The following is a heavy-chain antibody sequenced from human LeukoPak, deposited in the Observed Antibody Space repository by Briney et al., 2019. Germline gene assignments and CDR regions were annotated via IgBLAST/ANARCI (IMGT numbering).Heavy chain of an antibody. CDR3: ARGGWGTAIDY. Sequence: PGGSLRLFCAASGFTFSSYWMHWVRQAPGKGLVWVSYISGDGSSTTYADSVKGRFTISRDNAKNTLDLQMNSLRAEDTAVYYCARGGWGTAIDYWAQGTLVTVSS. D-gene: IGHD1-7*01. CDR2: ISGDGSST. J-gene: IGHJ4*02. CDR1: GFTFSSYW. V-gene: IGHV3-74*01.